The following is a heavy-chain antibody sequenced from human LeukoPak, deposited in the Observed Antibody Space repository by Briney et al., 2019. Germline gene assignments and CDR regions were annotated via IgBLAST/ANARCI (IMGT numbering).Heavy chain of an antibody. CDR3: AREGDSSGWYFDY. CDR2: IYYSGST. J-gene: IGHJ4*02. D-gene: IGHD6-19*01. V-gene: IGHV4-59*01. CDR1: GGSISSNY. Sequence: SETLSLTCTVSGGSISSNYWIWFRQPPGKGLEWIGYIYYSGSTNYNPSLKSRVTISVDTSKNQFSLKLSSVTAADTAVYYCAREGDSSGWYFDYGSQGTLVTVSS.